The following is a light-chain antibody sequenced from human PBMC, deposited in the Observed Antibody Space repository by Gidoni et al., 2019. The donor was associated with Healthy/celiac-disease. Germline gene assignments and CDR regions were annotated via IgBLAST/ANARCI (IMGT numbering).Light chain of an antibody. J-gene: IGKJ1*01. CDR1: KSISSW. V-gene: IGKV1-5*03. CDR2: KAS. Sequence: DIQMTQSPSTLSASVGARVTITCRASKSISSWLAWYQQKPGKAPKLLIYKASSLESGVPSRFSGSGSGTEFTLTTRSLQPDDFATYYCQQYNSYSWTFGQGTKVEIK. CDR3: QQYNSYSWT.